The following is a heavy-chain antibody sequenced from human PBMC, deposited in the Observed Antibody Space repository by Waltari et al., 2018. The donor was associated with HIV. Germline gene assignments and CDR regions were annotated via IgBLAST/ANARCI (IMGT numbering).Heavy chain of an antibody. D-gene: IGHD6-19*01. V-gene: IGHV4-4*07. J-gene: IGHJ4*02. Sequence: VQLQASGPGRVKPSDNLSLPCTVSGGSIISYHWPRVRPPAGKGLEWIGRIYTSGSTNYNPSLKSRVTMSVDTSKNQFSLKLNSVTAADTAVYYCAREQRWLQQLDYWGQGTLVTVSS. CDR2: IYTSGST. CDR1: GGSIISYH. CDR3: AREQRWLQQLDY.